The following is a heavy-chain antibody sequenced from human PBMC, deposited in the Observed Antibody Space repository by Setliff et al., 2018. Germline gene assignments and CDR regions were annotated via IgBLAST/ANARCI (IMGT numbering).Heavy chain of an antibody. CDR3: ARGGVSAAGKKGVFEH. J-gene: IGHJ4*02. D-gene: IGHD6-13*01. CDR2: INTGGGSA. Sequence: RASVKVSCKASGYTFMSYYMYWVRQAPGQGLEWMGTINTGGGSASIVDQFQGRVTMTRDTSTTTIYLEVNSLRSDDTAVYYCARGGVSAAGKKGVFEHWGQGTLVTVSS. V-gene: IGHV1-46*01. CDR1: GYTFMSYY.